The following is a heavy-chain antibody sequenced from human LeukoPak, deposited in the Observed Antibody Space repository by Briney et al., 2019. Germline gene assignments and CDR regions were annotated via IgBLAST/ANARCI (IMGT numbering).Heavy chain of an antibody. CDR2: INQDGSEK. D-gene: IGHD3-10*01. CDR1: GFTFSSYW. J-gene: IGHJ3*02. Sequence: GGSLRLSCAASGFTFSSYWMSWVRQAPGKGLEWVANINQDGSEKYYVDSVKGRSTVSGDNAKNSVCLQMNSLRAEDTAVYYCARVPSGSGREALDIWGQGTMVTVSS. CDR3: ARVPSGSGREALDI. V-gene: IGHV3-7*03.